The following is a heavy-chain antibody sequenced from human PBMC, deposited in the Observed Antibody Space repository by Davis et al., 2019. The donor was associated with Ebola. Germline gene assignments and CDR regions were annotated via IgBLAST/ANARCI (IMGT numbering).Heavy chain of an antibody. Sequence: GESLKISCAVSGFTVGSKYMNWVRQAPGKGLEWVSVIYSVGSTYYADSVKGRFTISRDSSKNTLHLQMDSLRVEDTALYYCAGDDGDSVEDGWFDPWGQGTLVTVSS. CDR3: AGDDGDSVEDGWFDP. CDR2: IYSVGST. J-gene: IGHJ5*02. V-gene: IGHV3-66*02. CDR1: GFTVGSKY. D-gene: IGHD4-17*01.